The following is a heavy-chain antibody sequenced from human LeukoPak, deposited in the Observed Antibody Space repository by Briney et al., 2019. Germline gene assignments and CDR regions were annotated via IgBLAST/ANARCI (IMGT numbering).Heavy chain of an antibody. V-gene: IGHV3-20*04. CDR1: GFTFDDYG. Sequence: GGSLRLSCAASGFTFDDYGMSWVRQAPGKGLEWVSGINWNGGSTGYADSVKGRFTISRDNAKNSLYLQMNSLRAEDTALYYCARDVGYDYVWGSYRQDNWFDPWGQGTLVTVSS. CDR3: ARDVGYDYVWGSYRQDNWFDP. D-gene: IGHD3-16*02. J-gene: IGHJ5*02. CDR2: INWNGGST.